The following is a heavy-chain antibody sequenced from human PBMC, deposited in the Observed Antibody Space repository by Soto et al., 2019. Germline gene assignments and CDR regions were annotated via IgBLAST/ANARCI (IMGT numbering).Heavy chain of an antibody. CDR3: ARDRSSSWPNDAFDI. V-gene: IGHV3-13*01. CDR1: GFTLSSYD. J-gene: IGHJ3*02. CDR2: IGTAGDT. Sequence: EVQLVESGGGLVQPGGSLRLSCAASGFTLSSYDMHWVRQATGKGLEWVSAIGTAGDTYYPGSVKGRFTISRENAKNSLYLQMNSLRAEDTAVYYCARDRSSSWPNDAFDIWGQGTMVTVSS. D-gene: IGHD6-13*01.